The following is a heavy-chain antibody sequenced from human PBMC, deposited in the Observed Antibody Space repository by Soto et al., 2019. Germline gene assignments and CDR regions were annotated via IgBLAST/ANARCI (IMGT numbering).Heavy chain of an antibody. CDR3: ARSTVAGTLWYYYYGMDV. J-gene: IGHJ6*02. D-gene: IGHD6-19*01. CDR2: ISYDGSNK. V-gene: IGHV3-30-3*01. Sequence: QVQLVESGGGVVQPGRSLRLSCAASGFTFSSYAMHWVRQAPGKGLEWVAVISYDGSNKYYADSVKGRFTISRDNSKNTLYLQMNSLRVEDTAVYYCARSTVAGTLWYYYYGMDVWGQGTTVTVSS. CDR1: GFTFSSYA.